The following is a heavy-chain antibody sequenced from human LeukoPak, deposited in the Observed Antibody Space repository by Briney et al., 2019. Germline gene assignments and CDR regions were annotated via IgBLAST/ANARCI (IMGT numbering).Heavy chain of an antibody. Sequence: GGSLRLSCTACEFTFGDYAMTWVRQAPGKGLEWVGFIRSKAFGGTTEYAASVKGRFTIPRDDSKSIAYLQMNSLKTEDTAVYYCTRAPYSNYVNLDYWGQGTLVTVSS. CDR1: EFTFGDYA. V-gene: IGHV3-49*04. D-gene: IGHD4-11*01. CDR2: IRSKAFGGTT. CDR3: TRAPYSNYVNLDY. J-gene: IGHJ4*02.